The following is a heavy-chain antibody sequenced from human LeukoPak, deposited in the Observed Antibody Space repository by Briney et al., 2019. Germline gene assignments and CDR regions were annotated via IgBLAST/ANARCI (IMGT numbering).Heavy chain of an antibody. V-gene: IGHV5-51*01. Sequence: GESLQISCKGSGYRFTSYWIGWVRQMPGKGLEWMGIIYPGNSNTSYSPSFQSQVTISADKSISPAYPQWSSLKASDTAVYYCARHLSVYCSSTSCSKTNWFDPWGQGTLVTVSS. D-gene: IGHD2-2*01. CDR1: GYRFTSYW. CDR2: IYPGNSNT. J-gene: IGHJ5*02. CDR3: ARHLSVYCSSTSCSKTNWFDP.